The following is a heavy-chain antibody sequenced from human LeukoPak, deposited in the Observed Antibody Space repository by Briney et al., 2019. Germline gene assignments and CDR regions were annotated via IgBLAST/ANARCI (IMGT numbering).Heavy chain of an antibody. CDR1: GGSISSGGYY. V-gene: IGHV4-30-4*08. J-gene: IGHJ4*02. CDR2: IYYSGST. Sequence: PSETLSLTCTVSGGSISSGGYYWSWIRQHPGKGLEWIGYIYYSGSTYYNPSLKSRVTISVDTSKNQSSLKLSSVTAADTAVYYCARSPIAAAGLDYWGQGTLVTVSS. D-gene: IGHD6-13*01. CDR3: ARSPIAAAGLDY.